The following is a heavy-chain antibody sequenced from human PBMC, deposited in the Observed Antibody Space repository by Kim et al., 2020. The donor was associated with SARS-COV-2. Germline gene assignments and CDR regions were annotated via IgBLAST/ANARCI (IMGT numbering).Heavy chain of an antibody. CDR2: INPSGGST. Sequence: ASVKVSCKASGYTFTSYYMHWVRQAPGQGLEWMGIINPSGGSTSYAQKFQGRVTMTRDTSTSTVYMELSSLRSEDTAVYYCARDFTMVRGVNYYGMDVWGQGTTVTVSS. CDR1: GYTFTSYY. D-gene: IGHD3-10*01. CDR3: ARDFTMVRGVNYYGMDV. V-gene: IGHV1-46*01. J-gene: IGHJ6*02.